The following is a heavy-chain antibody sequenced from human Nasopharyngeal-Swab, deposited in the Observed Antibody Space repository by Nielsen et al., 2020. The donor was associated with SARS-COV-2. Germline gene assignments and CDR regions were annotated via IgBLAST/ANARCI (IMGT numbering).Heavy chain of an antibody. J-gene: IGHJ4*02. CDR2: IYTSGST. V-gene: IGHV4-4*07. Sequence: SETLSLTCTVSGGSIGSYYWSWIRQPAGKGLEWIGRIYTSGSTNYNPSLKSRVTISVDKSKNQFSLKLSSVTAADTAVYYCARVGRRSGLDYWGPGTLVTVSS. CDR3: ARVGRRSGLDY. D-gene: IGHD3-22*01. CDR1: GGSIGSYY.